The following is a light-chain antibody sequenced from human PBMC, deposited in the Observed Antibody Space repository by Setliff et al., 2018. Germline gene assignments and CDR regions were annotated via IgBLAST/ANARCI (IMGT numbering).Light chain of an antibody. CDR1: SSNIGSSY. V-gene: IGLV1-51*01. Sequence: QSVLTQPPSVSAAPRQKVTISCSGSSSNIGSSYVSWYQQVPGTAPKLLIYDNNKRPSGIPDRFSGSKSGAPGTLGITGLQTGDEAEYYCATWDFSLRGVVFGGGTKDTVL. J-gene: IGLJ2*01. CDR3: ATWDFSLRGVV. CDR2: DNN.